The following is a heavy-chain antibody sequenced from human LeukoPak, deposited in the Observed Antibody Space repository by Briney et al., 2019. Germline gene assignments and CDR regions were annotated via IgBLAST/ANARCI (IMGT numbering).Heavy chain of an antibody. V-gene: IGHV1-2*06. CDR1: GYTFTGYY. Sequence: GASVKVSCKASGYTFTGYYMHWVRQAPGQGLEWMGRINPNSGGTNYAQKFQGRVTMTRDTSISTAYMELCRLRSDDTAVYYCAREFDEGMVRGFDPWGQGTLVTVSS. CDR2: INPNSGGT. J-gene: IGHJ5*02. D-gene: IGHD3-10*01. CDR3: AREFDEGMVRGFDP.